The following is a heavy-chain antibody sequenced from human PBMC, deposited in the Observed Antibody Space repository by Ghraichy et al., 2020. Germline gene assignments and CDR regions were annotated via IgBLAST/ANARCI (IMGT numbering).Heavy chain of an antibody. J-gene: IGHJ6*02. CDR2: ISSSGSTI. Sequence: GGSLRLSCAASGFTFSDYYMNWIRQAPGKGLEWVSYISSSGSTIYCADSVKGRFTISRDNAKNSLFLQMSSLRAEDTAVYYCAREVPSSSWYPYYYGMDVWGQGTTVTVSS. V-gene: IGHV3-11*04. CDR3: AREVPSSSWYPYYYGMDV. CDR1: GFTFSDYY. D-gene: IGHD6-13*01.